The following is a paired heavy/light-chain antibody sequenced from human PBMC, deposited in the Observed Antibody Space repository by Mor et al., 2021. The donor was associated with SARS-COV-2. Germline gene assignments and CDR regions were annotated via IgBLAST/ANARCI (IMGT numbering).Light chain of an antibody. J-gene: IGLJ2*01. CDR1: SLRRYY. CDR2: GKN. CDR3: NSRDSSGNLVV. Sequence: SSELTQDPAVSVALGQTVRITCQGDSLRRYYASWYQQKPGQAPVLVIYGKNNRPSGIPDRFSGSSSGNTASLTITGAQAEDEADYYCNSRDSSGNLVVFGGGTKLTVL. V-gene: IGLV3-19*01.
Heavy chain of an antibody. J-gene: IGHJ5*02. V-gene: IGHV4-4*02. D-gene: IGHD1-20*01. Sequence: QVQLQESGPGLLKPSGTLSLTCAVSGGSISSSNWWTWVRQPPGKGLEWIGEIYHSGSTNYNPSLKSRVTISIDKYKNQFSLKLSSVTAADTAVYYCARSTTAITGDNWFDPWGQGTLVTVSS. CDR3: ARSTTAITGDNWFDP. CDR1: GGSISSSNW. CDR2: IYHSGST.